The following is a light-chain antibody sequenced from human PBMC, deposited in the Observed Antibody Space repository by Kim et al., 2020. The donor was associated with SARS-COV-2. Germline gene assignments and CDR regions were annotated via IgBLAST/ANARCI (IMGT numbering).Light chain of an antibody. J-gene: IGLJ3*02. CDR1: SSDVGSYTL. CDR2: EVT. V-gene: IGLV2-23*02. CDR3: CSYAGSSTWV. Sequence: QSALTQPASVSGSPGQSITLSCTGTSSDVGSYTLVSWYQQHPGKAPKLMISEVTKRPSGVSNRFSGSKSGNTASLTISGLQAEDEADYYCCSYAGSSTWVFGGGTKLTVL.